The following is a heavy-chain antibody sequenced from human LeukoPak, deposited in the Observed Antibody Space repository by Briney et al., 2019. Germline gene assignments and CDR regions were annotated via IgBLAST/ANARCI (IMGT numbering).Heavy chain of an antibody. CDR2: IYTSGST. D-gene: IGHD3-22*01. V-gene: IGHV4-4*07. CDR1: GGSISSYY. Sequence: SETLSLTCTVSGGSISSYYWSWIRQPAGKGLEWIGRIYTSGSTNYNPSLKSRVTISVDTSKNQFSLKLSSVTAADTAVYYCARGRHYYDSSGYYVYWGQGTLVTVSS. J-gene: IGHJ4*02. CDR3: ARGRHYYDSSGYYVY.